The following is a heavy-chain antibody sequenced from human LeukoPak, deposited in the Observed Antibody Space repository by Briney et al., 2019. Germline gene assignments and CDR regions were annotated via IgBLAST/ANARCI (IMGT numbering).Heavy chain of an antibody. D-gene: IGHD2-2*01. Sequence: GASVRVSCKASGYTFTSYDLSWVRQAPGQGLEWMGWMDPHSGNTGCAQKFQGRVTMTRNTSISTAYMELSSLRSEDTAVYYCARIVPASNLDYWGQGTLVTVSS. J-gene: IGHJ4*02. CDR3: ARIVPASNLDY. CDR1: GYTFTSYD. CDR2: MDPHSGNT. V-gene: IGHV1-8*01.